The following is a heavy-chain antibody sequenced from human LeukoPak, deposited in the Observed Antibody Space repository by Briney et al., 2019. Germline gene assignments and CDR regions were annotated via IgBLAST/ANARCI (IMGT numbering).Heavy chain of an antibody. CDR1: GYTFTSHY. CDR2: IHPSGSST. V-gene: IGHV1-46*01. J-gene: IGHJ4*02. D-gene: IGHD5-18*01. CDR3: ARMDMDIAMVTNYLDH. Sequence: ASVKVSCKASGYTFTSHYMRWVRQAPGQGLEWMGVIHPSGSSTNYAQKFQGRVTMTKGTSTSTVYIELNSLRSEDTAVYYCARMDMDIAMVTNYLDHWGQGTLVTVSS.